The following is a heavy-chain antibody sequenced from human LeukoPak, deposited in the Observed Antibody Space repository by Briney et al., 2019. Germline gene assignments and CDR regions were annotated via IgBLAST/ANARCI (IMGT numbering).Heavy chain of an antibody. CDR3: ATRNSGSYSI. Sequence: SETLSLTCTVSGASVSSSGYYWSWIRQPPGKGLEWIGYIYHSGSTNYNPSLKSRVTISVDTSKNQFSLKLSSVTAADTAVYYCATRNSGSYSIWGQGTMVTVSS. CDR2: IYHSGST. V-gene: IGHV4-61*08. D-gene: IGHD1-26*01. J-gene: IGHJ3*02. CDR1: GASVSSSGYY.